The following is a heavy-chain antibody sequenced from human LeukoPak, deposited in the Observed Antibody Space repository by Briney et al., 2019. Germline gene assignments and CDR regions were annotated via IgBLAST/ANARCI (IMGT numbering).Heavy chain of an antibody. Sequence: GGSLRLSCAASGFTFSSYPMSWVRQAPGKGLEWVSAISGSGGSTYYADSVKGRFTISRDNSKNTLYLQMNSLRAEDTAVYYCAKEIGGTGAYGWYYYDSSGYIWDYWGQGTLVTVSS. CDR1: GFTFSSYP. J-gene: IGHJ4*02. V-gene: IGHV3-23*01. CDR2: ISGSGGST. CDR3: AKEIGGTGAYGWYYYDSSGYIWDY. D-gene: IGHD3-22*01.